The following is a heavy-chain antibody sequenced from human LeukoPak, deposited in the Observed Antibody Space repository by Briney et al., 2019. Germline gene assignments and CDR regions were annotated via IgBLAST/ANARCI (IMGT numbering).Heavy chain of an antibody. V-gene: IGHV3-15*01. J-gene: IGHJ6*02. CDR1: GSTFSDAW. CDR2: IKSKFDGETT. CDR3: TTVLVRSNYYYYGMDV. D-gene: IGHD2/OR15-2a*01. Sequence: GGSLRLSCATSGSTFSDAWMTWVRQGPGKGLEWVGRIKSKFDGETTNYAAPVRGRFTISRDDSKNTVYLQINSLKTEDTAVYYCTTVLVRSNYYYYGMDVWGQGTTVTVSS.